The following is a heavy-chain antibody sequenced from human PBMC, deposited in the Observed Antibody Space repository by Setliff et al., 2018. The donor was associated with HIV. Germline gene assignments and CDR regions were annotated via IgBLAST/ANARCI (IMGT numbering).Heavy chain of an antibody. CDR3: ARGDTPSYYYYYYMDV. J-gene: IGHJ6*03. V-gene: IGHV1-69*13. CDR2: IIPIFGTA. D-gene: IGHD2-15*01. CDR1: GGGVSNHV. Sequence: SVKVSCKASGGGVSNHVISWVRQAPGRGLEWMGGIIPIFGTADYAQKFKGRVTITADESTRAAYLELSSLISEDTAVYYCARGDTPSYYYYYYMDVWGKGTTVTVSS.